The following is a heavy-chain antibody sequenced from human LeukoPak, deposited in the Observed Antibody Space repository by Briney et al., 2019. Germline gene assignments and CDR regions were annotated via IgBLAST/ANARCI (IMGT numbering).Heavy chain of an antibody. CDR3: ATVVPGAPNLLGY. V-gene: IGHV3-74*01. CDR1: GFTFSAYW. Sequence: GGSLRLSCVASGFTFSAYWMHWVRQAPGKGLVWVSRISTDGSSTAYADSVKGRFTISRDNAKNTLYLQMNSLRAEDTAVYYCATVVPGAPNLLGYWGQGTLVTVSS. CDR2: ISTDGSST. J-gene: IGHJ4*02. D-gene: IGHD2-2*01.